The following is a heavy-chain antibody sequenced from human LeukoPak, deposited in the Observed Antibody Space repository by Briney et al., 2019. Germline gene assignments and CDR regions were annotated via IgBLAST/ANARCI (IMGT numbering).Heavy chain of an antibody. Sequence: GASAKVSCRASGYTFTGYYMHWVRQAPGQGLEWMGWINPNSGGTNYAQKFQGRITMTRDTSISTAYMELSRLRSDDTAVYYCARENQLLYGGVDYWGQGTLVTVSS. J-gene: IGHJ4*02. V-gene: IGHV1-2*02. CDR2: INPNSGGT. D-gene: IGHD2-2*02. CDR3: ARENQLLYGGVDY. CDR1: GYTFTGYY.